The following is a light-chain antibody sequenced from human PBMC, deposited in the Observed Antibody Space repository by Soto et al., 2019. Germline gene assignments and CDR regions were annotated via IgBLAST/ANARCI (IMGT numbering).Light chain of an antibody. J-gene: IGLJ1*01. CDR2: VNS. V-gene: IGLV1-40*01. CDR1: SSNIGAGYD. Sequence: QSVLTQPPSVSGAPGQRVTISCTGSSSNIGAGYDVHWYQQLPGTAPKLLIYVNSNRPSGVPDRFSGSKSGTSASLAITGRQAEDEADYYCQSYDSSLSAYVFGTGTKVTVL. CDR3: QSYDSSLSAYV.